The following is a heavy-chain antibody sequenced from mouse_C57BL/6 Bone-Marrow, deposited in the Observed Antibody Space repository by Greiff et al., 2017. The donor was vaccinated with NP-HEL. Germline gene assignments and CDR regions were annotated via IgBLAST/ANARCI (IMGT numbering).Heavy chain of an antibody. V-gene: IGHV3-6*01. CDR3: ARDQGGNSSWFAY. Sequence: EVKLQESGPGLVKPSQSLSLTCSVTGYSITSGYYWNWIRQFPGNKLEWMGYISYDGSNNYNPSLKNRISITRDTSKNQFFLKLNSVTTEDTATYYCARDQGGNSSWFAYWGQGTLVTVSA. J-gene: IGHJ3*01. CDR1: GYSITSGYY. D-gene: IGHD2-1*01. CDR2: ISYDGSN.